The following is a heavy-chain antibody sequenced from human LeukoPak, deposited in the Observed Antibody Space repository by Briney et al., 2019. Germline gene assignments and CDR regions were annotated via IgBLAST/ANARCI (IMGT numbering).Heavy chain of an antibody. Sequence: PGGSLRLSCAASGFTFDDYAMHWVRQAPGKGLEWVSLINDSGGNTYYADSVKGRFTISRDNSKNTLFLQMSSLRAEDTAVYYCAKTSAGIRGGYFDYWGQGTLVTVSS. J-gene: IGHJ4*02. CDR1: GFTFDDYA. CDR3: AKTSAGIRGGYFDY. CDR2: INDSGGNT. V-gene: IGHV3-23*01. D-gene: IGHD3-10*01.